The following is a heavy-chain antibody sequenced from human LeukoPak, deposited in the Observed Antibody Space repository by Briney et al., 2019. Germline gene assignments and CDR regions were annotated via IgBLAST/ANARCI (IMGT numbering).Heavy chain of an antibody. J-gene: IGHJ6*03. CDR1: GGSISSGDYY. Sequence: SQTLSLTCTVSGGSISSGDYYWSWIRQPPGKGLEWIGYIYYSGSTYYNPSLKSRVTISVDTSKNQFSLKLSSVTAADAAVYYCARVGGGNSGFRYYYYYMDVWGKGTTVTVSS. CDR3: ARVGGGNSGFRYYYYYMDV. CDR2: IYYSGST. V-gene: IGHV4-30-4*08. D-gene: IGHD4-23*01.